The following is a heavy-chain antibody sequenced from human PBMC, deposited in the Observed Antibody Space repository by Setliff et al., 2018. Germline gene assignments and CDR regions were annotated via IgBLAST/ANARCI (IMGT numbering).Heavy chain of an antibody. CDR2: ISAYNGNT. J-gene: IGHJ4*02. V-gene: IGHV1-18*01. CDR1: GGTFSSYA. D-gene: IGHD3-3*01. Sequence: ASVKVSCKASGGTFSSYAISWVRQAPGQGLEGMGWISAYNGNTNYAQELQGRVTMTTDTSTSTAYMELRSLRSADTAVYYWARDGGVGGYNLWSGTTTYYFDYWGQGTLVTVSS. CDR3: ARDGGVGGYNLWSGTTTYYFDY.